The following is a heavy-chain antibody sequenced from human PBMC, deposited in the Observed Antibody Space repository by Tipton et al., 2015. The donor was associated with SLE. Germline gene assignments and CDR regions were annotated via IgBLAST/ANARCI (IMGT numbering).Heavy chain of an antibody. CDR1: GGSLNSYY. CDR3: ARDSSGMGYYWLDP. Sequence: TLSLTCTVSGGSLNSYYWSWIRQPPGKGLEWIGFVHYSGSTSYNPSLQSRVTISVDTSKNHFSLKVTSVTAADTAVYYCARDSSGMGYYWLDPWGQGTLVTVSS. CDR2: VHYSGST. J-gene: IGHJ5*02. V-gene: IGHV4-59*01. D-gene: IGHD3-10*01.